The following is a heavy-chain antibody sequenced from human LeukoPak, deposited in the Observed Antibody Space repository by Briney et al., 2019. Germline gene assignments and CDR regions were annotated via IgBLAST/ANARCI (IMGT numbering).Heavy chain of an antibody. D-gene: IGHD3-22*01. CDR1: GYTFTSYG. CDR3: ASKEEEPDRPYYYDSSGYPFGYYGMDV. CDR2: ISAYNGNT. V-gene: IGHV1-18*01. Sequence: GASVKVSCKASGYTFTSYGISWVRQAPGQGLEWMGWISAYNGNTNYAQKFQGRVTITADESTSTAYMELSSLRSEDTAVYYCASKEEEPDRPYYYDSSGYPFGYYGMDVWGQGTTVTVSS. J-gene: IGHJ6*02.